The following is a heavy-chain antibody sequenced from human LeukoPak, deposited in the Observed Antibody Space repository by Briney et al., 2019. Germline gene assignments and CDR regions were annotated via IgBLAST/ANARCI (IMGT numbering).Heavy chain of an antibody. CDR1: GGSISSYY. Sequence: SETLSLTCTVSGGSISSYYWSWIRQPPGKGLEWIGYIYYSGSTHYNPSLKSRVTISVDTSKNQFSLKLSSVTAADTAVYYCARHGPSYYDYGMDVWGQGTTVTVSS. V-gene: IGHV4-59*08. CDR2: IYYSGST. CDR3: ARHGPSYYDYGMDV. J-gene: IGHJ6*02.